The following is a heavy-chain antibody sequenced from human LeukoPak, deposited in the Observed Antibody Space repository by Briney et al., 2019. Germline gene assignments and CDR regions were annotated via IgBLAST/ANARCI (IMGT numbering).Heavy chain of an antibody. V-gene: IGHV4-4*02. CDR3: ARTSFTIFGVVIVTNWFDP. CDR2: IYHSGST. CDR1: GGSISSSNW. J-gene: IGHJ5*02. D-gene: IGHD3-3*01. Sequence: PSETLSLTCAVSGGSISSSNWWSWVRQPPGKGLEWIGEIYHSGSTNYNPSLKSRVTISVDTSKNQFSLKLSSVTAADTAVYYCARTSFTIFGVVIVTNWFDPWGQGTLVTVSS.